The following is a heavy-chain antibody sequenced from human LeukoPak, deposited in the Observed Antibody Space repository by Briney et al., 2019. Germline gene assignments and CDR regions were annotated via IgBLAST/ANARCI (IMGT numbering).Heavy chain of an antibody. CDR3: ASSKYDYVWGSYRRADAFDI. D-gene: IGHD3-16*02. J-gene: IGHJ3*02. CDR1: GASISSGSYY. Sequence: PSETLSLTYTVSGASISSGSYYWTWIRQPAGKGLEWIGRMHSSGRTSYSPSLKSRVTISVDTSKNQFSLKLSSVTAADTAVYYCASSKYDYVWGSYRRADAFDIWGQGTMVTVSS. V-gene: IGHV4-61*02. CDR2: MHSSGRT.